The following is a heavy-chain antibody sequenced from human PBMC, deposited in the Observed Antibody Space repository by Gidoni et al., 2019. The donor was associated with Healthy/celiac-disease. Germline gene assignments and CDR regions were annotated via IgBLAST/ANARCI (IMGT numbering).Heavy chain of an antibody. J-gene: IGHJ4*02. D-gene: IGHD3-22*01. V-gene: IGHV3-64D*09. Sequence: EVQLVESGGGLVQPGGSLRLSCSVSGFTFSSYAMHWVRQAPGKGLEYVSAISSNGGSTYYADSVKGRFTISRDNSKNTLYLQMSSLSAEDTAVYYCVKTSSGYWSYYFDYWGQGTLVTVSS. CDR1: GFTFSSYA. CDR2: ISSNGGST. CDR3: VKTSSGYWSYYFDY.